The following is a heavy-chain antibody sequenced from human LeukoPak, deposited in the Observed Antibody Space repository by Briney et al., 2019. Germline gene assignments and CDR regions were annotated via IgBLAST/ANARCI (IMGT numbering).Heavy chain of an antibody. D-gene: IGHD5-12*01. CDR1: GFTFSSYG. Sequence: GGSLRLSCAASGFTFSSYGMSWVRQAPGKGLEWVSAISGSGGSTYYADSVKGRFTISRDNSKNTLYLQMNSLRAEDTAVYYCAKDRRYSGYDPVDFDYWGQGTLVTVSS. J-gene: IGHJ4*02. V-gene: IGHV3-23*01. CDR2: ISGSGGST. CDR3: AKDRRYSGYDPVDFDY.